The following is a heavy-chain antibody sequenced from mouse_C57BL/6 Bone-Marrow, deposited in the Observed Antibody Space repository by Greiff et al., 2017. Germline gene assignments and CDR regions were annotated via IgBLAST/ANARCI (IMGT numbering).Heavy chain of an antibody. CDR1: GYTFTDYY. Sequence: VQLQQSGPELVKPGASVKISCKASGYTFTDYYMNWVKQSHGKSLEWIGDINPNNGGTSYNQKFKGKATLTVDKSSSTAYMELRSLTSEDSAVYYCARSHYYSNYVYFDYWGQGTTLTVSS. CDR3: ARSHYYSNYVYFDY. CDR2: INPNNGGT. J-gene: IGHJ2*01. V-gene: IGHV1-26*01. D-gene: IGHD2-5*01.